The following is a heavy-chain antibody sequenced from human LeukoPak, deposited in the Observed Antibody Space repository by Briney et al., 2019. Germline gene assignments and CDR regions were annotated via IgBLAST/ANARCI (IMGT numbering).Heavy chain of an antibody. D-gene: IGHD6-19*01. CDR3: VGVVTTGGGWYHFDN. J-gene: IGHJ4*02. CDR1: GFSITDHH. V-gene: IGHV3-72*01. CDR2: SATTKPNSCTT. Sequence: PGGSLRLSCAGAGFSITDHHMDWVRQAPGKGLECIGRSATTKPNSCTTQYAASVRGRFTISRDDSQNSLYLHLNSLKTEDTAVYYCVGVVTTGGGWYHFDNWGLGTLVTVSS.